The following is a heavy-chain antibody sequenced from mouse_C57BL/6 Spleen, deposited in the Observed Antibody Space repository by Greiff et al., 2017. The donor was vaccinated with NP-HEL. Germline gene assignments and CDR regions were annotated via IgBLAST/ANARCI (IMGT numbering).Heavy chain of an antibody. J-gene: IGHJ2*01. V-gene: IGHV1-82*01. CDR1: GYAFSSSW. CDR3: ARREELFDY. Sequence: VQLQQSGPELVKPGASVKISCKASGYAFSSSWMNWVKQRPGKGLEWIGRIYPGDGDTNYNGKFKGKATLTADKSSSTAYMQLSSLTSEDSAVYFCARREELFDYWGQGTTLTVSS. CDR2: IYPGDGDT.